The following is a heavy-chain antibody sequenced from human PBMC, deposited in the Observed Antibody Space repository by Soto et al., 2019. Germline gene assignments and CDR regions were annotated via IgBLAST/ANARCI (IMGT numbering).Heavy chain of an antibody. D-gene: IGHD1-1*01. J-gene: IGHJ6*02. CDR1: GYTFTSYD. CDR2: MNPNSGNT. V-gene: IGHV1-8*01. Sequence: QVQLVQSGAEVKKPGASVKVSCKASGYTFTSYDINWVRQATGQGLEWMGWMNPNSGNTGYAQKFQGRVTMTRNTSRSTAYMELRSLRSEDTAVYYCARGATGTTPYYYYGMDVWGQGTTVTVSS. CDR3: ARGATGTTPYYYYGMDV.